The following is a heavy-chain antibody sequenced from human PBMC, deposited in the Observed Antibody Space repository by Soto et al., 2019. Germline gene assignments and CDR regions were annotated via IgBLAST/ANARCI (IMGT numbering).Heavy chain of an antibody. Sequence: QVQLVQSGAEVKKPXSSVKXSCXASGGTXSSYTISWXRQAPGQGLEWMGRIIPILGIANYAQKFQGRVTITADKSTSTAYMELSSLRSEDTAVYYCARDKRGPYSSPDYWGQGTLVTVSS. V-gene: IGHV1-69*08. CDR2: IIPILGIA. CDR1: GGTXSSYT. J-gene: IGHJ4*02. CDR3: ARDKRGPYSSPDY. D-gene: IGHD6-13*01.